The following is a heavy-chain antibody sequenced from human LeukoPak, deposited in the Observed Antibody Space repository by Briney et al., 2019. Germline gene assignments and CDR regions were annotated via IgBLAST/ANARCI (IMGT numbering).Heavy chain of an antibody. Sequence: GASVKVSCKASGGTFSSCAISWVRQAPGQGLEWMGRIIPMLGIANYAQKFQGRVTIIADKSTSTAYMELSSLRAEDTAVYYCARDTDSSGPTFDYWGQGTLVTVSS. CDR2: IIPMLGIA. CDR1: GGTFSSCA. V-gene: IGHV1-69*04. J-gene: IGHJ4*02. CDR3: ARDTDSSGPTFDY. D-gene: IGHD3-22*01.